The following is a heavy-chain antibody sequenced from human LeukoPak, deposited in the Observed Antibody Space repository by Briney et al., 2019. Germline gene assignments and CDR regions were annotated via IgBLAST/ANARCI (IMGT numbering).Heavy chain of an antibody. Sequence: GGFLRLSCAASGFTFSSYAMSWVRQAPGKGLEWVSAISGSGGSTYYADSVKGRFTISRDNSKNTLYLQMNSLRAEDTAVYYCAKNGQQLVKRGLQYFDYWGQGTLVTVSS. CDR2: ISGSGGST. J-gene: IGHJ4*02. V-gene: IGHV3-23*01. CDR1: GFTFSSYA. D-gene: IGHD6-13*01. CDR3: AKNGQQLVKRGLQYFDY.